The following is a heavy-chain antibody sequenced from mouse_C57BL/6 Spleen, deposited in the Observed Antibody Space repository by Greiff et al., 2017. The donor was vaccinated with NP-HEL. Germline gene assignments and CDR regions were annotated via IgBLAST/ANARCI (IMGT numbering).Heavy chain of an antibody. Sequence: QQSCKAFGYTFTSYWMHWGKQRPGRGLEWIGRIDPNSGGTKYNEKFKSKATLTVDKPSSTAYMQLSSLTSEDSAVYYCARGGYYGSSSYWYFDVWGTGTTVTVSS. V-gene: IGHV1-72*01. J-gene: IGHJ1*03. CDR2: IDPNSGGT. D-gene: IGHD1-1*01. CDR1: GYTFTSYW. CDR3: ARGGYYGSSSYWYFDV.